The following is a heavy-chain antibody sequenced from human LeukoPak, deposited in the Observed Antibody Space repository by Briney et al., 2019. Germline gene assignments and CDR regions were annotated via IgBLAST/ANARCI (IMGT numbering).Heavy chain of an antibody. D-gene: IGHD3-22*01. Sequence: SVKVSCKASGGTFSSYAISWVRQAPGQGLEWMGRIIPILGKANYAQKFQGRVTITADKSTSTAYMELSSLRSEDTAVYYCARDYYDSSGYYYRGAIWWYFDLWGRGTLVTVSS. CDR2: IIPILGKA. CDR1: GGTFSSYA. V-gene: IGHV1-69*04. CDR3: ARDYYDSSGYYYRGAIWWYFDL. J-gene: IGHJ2*01.